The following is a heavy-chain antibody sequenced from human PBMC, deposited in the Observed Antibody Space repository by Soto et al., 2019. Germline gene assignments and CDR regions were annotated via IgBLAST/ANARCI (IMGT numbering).Heavy chain of an antibody. V-gene: IGHV3-49*03. D-gene: IGHD4-17*01. CDR3: TRDSPPPYGDYDYYGMDV. J-gene: IGHJ6*02. Sequence: GGSLRLSCTASGFTFGDYAMSWFRQAPGKGLEWVGFIRSKAYGGTTEYAASVKGRFTISRDDSKSNAYLQMNSLKTEDTAVYYCTRDSPPPYGDYDYYGMDVWGQGTTVTVSS. CDR2: IRSKAYGGTT. CDR1: GFTFGDYA.